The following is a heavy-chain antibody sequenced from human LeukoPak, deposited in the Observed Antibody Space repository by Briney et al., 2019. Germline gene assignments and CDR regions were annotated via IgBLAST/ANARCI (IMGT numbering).Heavy chain of an antibody. V-gene: IGHV1-3*01. Sequence: ASVKVSCKASGYTFTSYAMHWVRQAPGQRLEWMGWISAGNGNTKYSQKFQGRVTITRDTSASTAYMELSSLRSEDTAVYYCARGHDYYDSSGYYNWFDPWGQGTLVTVSS. D-gene: IGHD3-22*01. CDR3: ARGHDYYDSSGYYNWFDP. J-gene: IGHJ5*02. CDR1: GYTFTSYA. CDR2: ISAGNGNT.